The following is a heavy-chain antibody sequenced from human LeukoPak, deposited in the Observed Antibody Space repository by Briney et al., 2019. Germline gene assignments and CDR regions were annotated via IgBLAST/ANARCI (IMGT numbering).Heavy chain of an antibody. Sequence: SETLSLTCTVSGGSISSYYWSWIRQPAGKGLEWVGLIYTSGSSNYNPSLKSRVTRSVDTSKNQSSLKLSCVTAGDTAVYYCARVSGSYTDYWGQGTLVSVSS. CDR1: GGSISSYY. CDR2: IYTSGSS. J-gene: IGHJ4*02. V-gene: IGHV4-4*07. CDR3: ARVSGSYTDY. D-gene: IGHD1-26*01.